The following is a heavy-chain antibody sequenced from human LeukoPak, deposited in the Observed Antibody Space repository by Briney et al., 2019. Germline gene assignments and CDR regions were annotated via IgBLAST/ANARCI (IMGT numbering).Heavy chain of an antibody. CDR3: KRVFYYGGNSGGH. CDR2: ISSNGGST. J-gene: IGHJ4*02. V-gene: IGHV3-64D*06. CDR1: GFTFSSYA. D-gene: IGHD4-23*01. Sequence: GGSLRLSYSASGFTFSSYAMHWVRQAPGKGLEYVSAISSNGGSTYYADSVKGRFTISRDNSKNTLYLQMSSLRAEGTAVYYCKRVFYYGGNSGGHWSQGTLVTVSS.